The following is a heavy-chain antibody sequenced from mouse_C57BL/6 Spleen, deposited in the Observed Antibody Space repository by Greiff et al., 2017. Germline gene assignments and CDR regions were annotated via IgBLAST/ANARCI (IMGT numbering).Heavy chain of an antibody. D-gene: IGHD1-1*01. Sequence: QVQLKESGAELVKPGASVKISCKASGYAFSSYWMNWVKQRPGKGLEWIGQIYPGDGDTNYNGKFKGKATLTADKSSSTAYMQLSSLTSEDSAVYFCARAGIDYYGSSYAYYFDYWGQGTTLTVSA. CDR1: GYAFSSYW. CDR3: ARAGIDYYGSSYAYYFDY. J-gene: IGHJ2*01. CDR2: IYPGDGDT. V-gene: IGHV1-80*01.